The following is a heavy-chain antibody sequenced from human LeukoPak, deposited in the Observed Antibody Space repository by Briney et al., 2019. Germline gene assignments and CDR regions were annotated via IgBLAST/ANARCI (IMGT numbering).Heavy chain of an antibody. CDR1: GFTVSSNY. CDR3: AREGWEELGHYFDY. J-gene: IGHJ4*02. V-gene: IGHV3-53*01. CDR2: IHSDGTT. D-gene: IGHD1-26*01. Sequence: GGSLRLSCAASGFTVSSNYMSWVRQAPQKGLEWVSTIHSDGTTYYVDSVKGRFLISRDISQNTVFLEMNSPRVEYAAVYYCAREGWEELGHYFDYWGQGTVVTVSS.